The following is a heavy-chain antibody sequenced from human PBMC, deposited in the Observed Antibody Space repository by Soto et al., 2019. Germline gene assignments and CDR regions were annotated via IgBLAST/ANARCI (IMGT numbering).Heavy chain of an antibody. CDR2: INPSGGTT. J-gene: IGHJ4*02. D-gene: IGHD1-26*01. V-gene: IGHV1-46*01. Sequence: ASVKVSCKASGYTFTNYYMHWVRQASGQGLEWMGMINPSGGTTGYAQKFQDRVTVTRDTSTSTVYMELSSLSSDDTAIYYCAKCVGNRWRDYYFDYWGQGTLVTVSS. CDR1: GYTFTNYY. CDR3: AKCVGNRWRDYYFDY.